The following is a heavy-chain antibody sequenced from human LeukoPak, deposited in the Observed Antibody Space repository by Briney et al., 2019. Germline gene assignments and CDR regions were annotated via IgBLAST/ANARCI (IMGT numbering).Heavy chain of an antibody. J-gene: IGHJ4*02. CDR2: ISGDGGGGGT. V-gene: IGHV3-23*01. D-gene: IGHD2-15*01. Sequence: PGGSLRLSCAASGFTFSTYTMAWIRQAPGGGLEWVSGISGDGGGGGTYYANSVKGRFAISRDNSQSILYLQMDSVRAEDTAVYYCAKDFGRNIGGPGYWGRGTLVTVSS. CDR3: AKDFGRNIGGPGY. CDR1: GFTFSTYT.